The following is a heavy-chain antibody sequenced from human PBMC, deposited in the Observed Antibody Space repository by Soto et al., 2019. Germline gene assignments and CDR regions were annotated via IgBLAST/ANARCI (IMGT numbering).Heavy chain of an antibody. J-gene: IGHJ5*02. Sequence: PGGSLRLSCAASGFTFSSYGMHWVRQAPGKGLEWVAVISYDGSNKYYADSVKGRFTISRDNSKNTLYLQMNSLRAEDTAVYYCAKDLPAYSVEDWFDPWGQGTLVTVSS. D-gene: IGHD5-12*01. CDR3: AKDLPAYSVEDWFDP. V-gene: IGHV3-30*18. CDR2: ISYDGSNK. CDR1: GFTFSSYG.